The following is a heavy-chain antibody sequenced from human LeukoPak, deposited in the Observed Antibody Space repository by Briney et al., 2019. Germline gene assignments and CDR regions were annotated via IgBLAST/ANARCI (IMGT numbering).Heavy chain of an antibody. CDR1: GFTFSSYG. J-gene: IGHJ4*02. Sequence: GGSLRLSCAASGFTFSSYGMHWVRQAPGKGLEWVAVISYDGSNKYYADPVKGRFTISRDNSKNTLYLQMNSLRAEDTAVYYCAKENSYYGSGSQLNYFDYWGQGTLVTVSS. V-gene: IGHV3-30*18. D-gene: IGHD3-10*01. CDR2: ISYDGSNK. CDR3: AKENSYYGSGSQLNYFDY.